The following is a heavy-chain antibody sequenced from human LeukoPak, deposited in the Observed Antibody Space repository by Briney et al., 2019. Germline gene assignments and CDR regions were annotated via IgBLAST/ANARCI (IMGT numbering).Heavy chain of an antibody. CDR2: ISAYNGYT. CDR3: ARKITMVRGVIIRAADWFDP. V-gene: IGHV1-18*01. D-gene: IGHD3-10*01. CDR1: GYTFSNYG. J-gene: IGHJ5*02. Sequence: ASVKVSCKASGYTFSNYGISWVRQAPGQGLEWMGWISAYNGYTHYAQNLQDRVTMTADTSTSTAYMELRSLRSDDTAVYYCARKITMVRGVIIRAADWFDPWGQGTLVTVSS.